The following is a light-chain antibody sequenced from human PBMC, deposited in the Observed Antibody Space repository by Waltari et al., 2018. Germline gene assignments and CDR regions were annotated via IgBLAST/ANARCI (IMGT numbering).Light chain of an antibody. CDR1: SSDVGAYNY. J-gene: IGLJ3*02. V-gene: IGLV2-14*03. CDR2: DVR. CDR3: SSYTSGNTWV. Sequence: QSVPTQPASVSGSSGQSLTISCTGTSSDVGAYNYVSWYQQHPGKAPKIVIYDVRKRPSGVFVRFSGSKSGNTASLTISGLQAEDEADYYCSSYTSGNTWVFGGGTKLTVL.